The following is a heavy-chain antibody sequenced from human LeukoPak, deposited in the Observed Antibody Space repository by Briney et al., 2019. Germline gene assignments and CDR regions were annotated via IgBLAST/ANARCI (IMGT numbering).Heavy chain of an antibody. Sequence: SETLSLTCTVSTGSISSGDYYWSWIRQPPGKGLEWIGYIYYSGSTYYNPSLKSRVTISVDTSKNQFSLKPSSVTAADTAVYYCARGQPYYDFWSGKGGFDYWGQGTLVTVSS. CDR1: TGSISSGDYY. V-gene: IGHV4-30-4*08. CDR3: ARGQPYYDFWSGKGGFDY. CDR2: IYYSGST. D-gene: IGHD3-3*01. J-gene: IGHJ4*02.